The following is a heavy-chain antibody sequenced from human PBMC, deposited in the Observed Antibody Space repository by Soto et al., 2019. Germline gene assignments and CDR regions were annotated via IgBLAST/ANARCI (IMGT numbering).Heavy chain of an antibody. CDR3: ARVPIVFVPAAYWAFDI. CDR2: IYYSGST. D-gene: IGHD2-2*01. J-gene: IGHJ3*02. Sequence: SETLSLTCTGSCVSISRGYYYWSWIRQPPGKGLEWIGYIYYSGSTNYNPSLKRRVTISVDTSKTQFSLKLSSVTAADTAVYYCARVPIVFVPAAYWAFDIWGQGTMVTVSS. V-gene: IGHV4-61*01. CDR1: CVSISRGYYY.